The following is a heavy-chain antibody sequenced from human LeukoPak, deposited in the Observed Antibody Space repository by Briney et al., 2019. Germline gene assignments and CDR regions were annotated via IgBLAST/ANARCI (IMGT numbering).Heavy chain of an antibody. D-gene: IGHD2-21*02. CDR3: AGDDIVVVTATPDY. J-gene: IGHJ4*02. CDR2: IKQDGSEK. Sequence: GGSLRLSCAASGFTFSTYWMSWVRQAPGKGLEWVANIKQDGSEKYYVDSVKDRFTISRDNAKNSLYLQMNSLRAEDAAVYYCAGDDIVVVTATPDYWGQGTLVTVSS. CDR1: GFTFSTYW. V-gene: IGHV3-7*01.